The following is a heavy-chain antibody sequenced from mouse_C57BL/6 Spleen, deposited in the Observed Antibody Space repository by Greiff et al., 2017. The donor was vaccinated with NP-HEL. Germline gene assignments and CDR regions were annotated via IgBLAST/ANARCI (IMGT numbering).Heavy chain of an antibody. Sequence: EVQLQQSGAELVRPGASVKLSCTASGFNIKDYYMHWVKQRPEQGPEWIGRIDPEAGDTEYAPKFQGKATMTADTSSNTAYLQLSSLTSEDTAVYYCTTTPFYDGYPYYFDYGGQGTTLTVAS. V-gene: IGHV14-1*01. CDR3: TTTPFYDGYPYYFDY. CDR2: IDPEAGDT. D-gene: IGHD2-3*01. CDR1: GFNIKDYY. J-gene: IGHJ2*01.